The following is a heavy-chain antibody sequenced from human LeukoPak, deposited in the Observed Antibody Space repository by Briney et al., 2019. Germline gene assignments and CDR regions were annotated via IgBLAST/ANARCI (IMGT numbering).Heavy chain of an antibody. Sequence: SETLSLTCAVYGGSFSGYYWSWIRQPPGKGLEWIGEINHSGSTNYNPSLKSRVTISVDTSKNQFALKLSSVTAADTAVYYCARQIMVRGSNGMDVWGQGTTVTVSS. V-gene: IGHV4-34*01. CDR3: ARQIMVRGSNGMDV. J-gene: IGHJ6*02. CDR1: GGSFSGYY. D-gene: IGHD3-10*01. CDR2: INHSGST.